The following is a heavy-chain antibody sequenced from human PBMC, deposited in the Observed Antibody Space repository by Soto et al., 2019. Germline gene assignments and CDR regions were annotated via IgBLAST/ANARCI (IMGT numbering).Heavy chain of an antibody. CDR2: IYQSGTT. CDR3: ARDSSGRHDY. D-gene: IGHD3-22*01. V-gene: IGHV4-61*01. CDR1: GGSVRSGSYY. Sequence: KPSETLSLTCSVWGGSVRSGSYYWTWIRQPPGKGLEWIGYIYQSGTTNYNASLKSRVTISIDTSKNQFFLKLNSVTAADTAVYYCARDSSGRHDYWGQGTLVTVSS. J-gene: IGHJ4*02.